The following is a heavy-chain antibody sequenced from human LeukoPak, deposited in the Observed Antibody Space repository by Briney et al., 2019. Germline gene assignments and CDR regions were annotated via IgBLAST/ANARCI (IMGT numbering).Heavy chain of an antibody. Sequence: SETLSLTCTVSGGSISGSSYYWGWIRQPPGKVLEWIGSIYYSGSTYYNPYLRSRVTISVDTFKNQFSLKLSSVTAADTAVYYCARHGTAPYYYHYYMDVWGKGTTVTVSS. CDR2: IYYSGST. J-gene: IGHJ6*03. CDR3: ARHGTAPYYYHYYMDV. D-gene: IGHD1-14*01. CDR1: GGSISGSSYY. V-gene: IGHV4-39*01.